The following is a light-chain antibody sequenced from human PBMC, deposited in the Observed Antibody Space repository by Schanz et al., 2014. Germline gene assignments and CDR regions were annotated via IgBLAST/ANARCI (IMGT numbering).Light chain of an antibody. CDR1: SSDVGGYHY. Sequence: QSALTQPPSASGSPGQSVTISCTGTSSDVGGYHYVSWYQQHPGKAPKLIIYEGSKRPSGVSNRFSGSKSGNTASLTISGLQPEDEAQYYCHSYAGHYAWVFGGGTKLTVL. J-gene: IGLJ3*02. V-gene: IGLV2-8*01. CDR3: HSYAGHYAWV. CDR2: EGS.